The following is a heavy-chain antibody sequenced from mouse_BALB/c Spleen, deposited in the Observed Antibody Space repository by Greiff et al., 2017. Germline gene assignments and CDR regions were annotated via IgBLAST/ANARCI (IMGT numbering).Heavy chain of an antibody. J-gene: IGHJ1*01. CDR2: ISNGGGST. Sequence: EVQGVESGGGLVQPGGSLKLSCAASGFTFSSYTMSWVRQTPEKRLEWVAYISNGGGSTYYPDTVKGRFTISRDNAKNTLYLQMSSLKSEDTAMYYCERLYYGYDGSYWYFDVWGAGTTVTVSS. D-gene: IGHD2-2*01. CDR1: GFTFSSYT. CDR3: ERLYYGYDGSYWYFDV. V-gene: IGHV5-12-2*01.